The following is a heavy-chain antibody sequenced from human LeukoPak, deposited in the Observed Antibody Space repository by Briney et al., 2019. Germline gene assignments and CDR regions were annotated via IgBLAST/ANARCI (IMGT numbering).Heavy chain of an antibody. CDR2: ISYDGSNK. V-gene: IGHV3-30*18. CDR3: AKDLSPGEQQLVQNDAFDI. CDR1: GFTFSSYG. Sequence: GGSLRFSCAASGFTFSSYGMHWVRQAPGKGLEWVAVISYDGSNKYYADSVKGRFTISRDNSKNTLYLQMNSLRAEDTAVYYCAKDLSPGEQQLVQNDAFDIWGQGTMVTVSS. D-gene: IGHD6-13*01. J-gene: IGHJ3*02.